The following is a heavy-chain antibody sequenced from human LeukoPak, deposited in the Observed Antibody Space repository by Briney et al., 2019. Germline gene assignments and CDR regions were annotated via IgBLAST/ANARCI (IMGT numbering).Heavy chain of an antibody. CDR3: ARGQSYYEAFDI. D-gene: IGHD1-26*01. CDR2: TYSGGST. J-gene: IGHJ3*02. V-gene: IGHV3-53*03. Sequence: GGSLRLSCAASGFTISSDYMGWVRQPPGKGLEWVSVTYSGGSTNYADSVKGRFTISRDNSKNTLHLQMNSLRVEDTAVYYCARGQSYYEAFDIWGQGTMVTVSS. CDR1: GFTISSDY.